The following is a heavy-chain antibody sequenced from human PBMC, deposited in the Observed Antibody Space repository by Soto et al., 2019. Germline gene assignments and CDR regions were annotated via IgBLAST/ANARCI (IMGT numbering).Heavy chain of an antibody. CDR1: GYSFSRYW. CDR2: IYPGASDT. D-gene: IGHD3-9*01. V-gene: IGHV5-51*03. CDR3: ARGYYDTLTGSYKSYYGMDV. J-gene: IGHJ6*02. Sequence: EVQLVPSGAEVKKPGESLKISCKGSGYSFSRYWIGWVRQMPGKGLEWMGIIYPGASDTRYSPSFQGQVTISADKFINTTYLQRSSLKASNTAMKYCARGYYDTLTGSYKSYYGMDVWGQGTTVTVSS.